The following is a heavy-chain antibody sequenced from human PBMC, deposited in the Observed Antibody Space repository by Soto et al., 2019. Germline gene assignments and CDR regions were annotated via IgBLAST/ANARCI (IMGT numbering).Heavy chain of an antibody. CDR2: IWYDGSNK. CDR3: ARDEGRGDYGFDY. Sequence: QVQLVESGGGVVQPGRSLRLSCAASGFTFSSYGMHWVRQAPGKGLEWVAVIWYDGSNKYYGDSVKGRFTVSRDNSKKMLYLQMNSLRAEDTSVYYCARDEGRGDYGFDYWGQGTLVTVSS. CDR1: GFTFSSYG. J-gene: IGHJ4*02. D-gene: IGHD4-17*01. V-gene: IGHV3-33*01.